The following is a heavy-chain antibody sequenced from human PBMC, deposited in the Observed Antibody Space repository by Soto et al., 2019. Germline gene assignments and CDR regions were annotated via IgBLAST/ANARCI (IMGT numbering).Heavy chain of an antibody. D-gene: IGHD5-12*01. V-gene: IGHV1-18*01. CDR1: CYTFSSYG. CDR2: ITTYNGNT. CDR3: ARTVSGNDWTHFDS. Sequence: ASVKVSFTASCYTFSSYGISWVRQAPGQGLEWMGWITTYNGNTNYAQKLQGRVTMTTDTSTSTAYMKLTSLRSDDTAVYSCARTVSGNDWTHFDSWGQGNLVTVSS. J-gene: IGHJ4*02.